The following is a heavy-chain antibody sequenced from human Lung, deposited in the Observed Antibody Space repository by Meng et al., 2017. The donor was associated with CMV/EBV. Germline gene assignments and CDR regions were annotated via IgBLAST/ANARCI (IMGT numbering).Heavy chain of an antibody. J-gene: IGHJ4*01. V-gene: IGHV3-21*01. CDR1: GFTFSSFT. CDR3: ARGTRFLDWSLYGVIDY. D-gene: IGHD3/OR15-3a*01. CDR2: ISSSSSYI. Sequence: GEXXKISCAASGFTFSSFTMNWVRQAPGKGLEWISSISSSSSYIYYPDSVRGRFTISRDNAQNSLYLQMSSLRAEDTAVYYCARGTRFLDWSLYGVIDYWGHGTLVTVSS.